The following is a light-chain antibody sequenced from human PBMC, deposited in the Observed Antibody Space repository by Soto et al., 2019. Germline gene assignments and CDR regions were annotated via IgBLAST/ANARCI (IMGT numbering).Light chain of an antibody. Sequence: EIVMPQSPATLSVSPGERATLSCRASQSVSSNLAWYQQKPGQAPRLLIYGASTRATGIPARFSGSGSGTEFTLTISSLQSEDFAVYYCQQYNNRPPITFGQGTRLEIK. CDR3: QQYNNRPPIT. J-gene: IGKJ5*01. CDR2: GAS. CDR1: QSVSSN. V-gene: IGKV3-15*01.